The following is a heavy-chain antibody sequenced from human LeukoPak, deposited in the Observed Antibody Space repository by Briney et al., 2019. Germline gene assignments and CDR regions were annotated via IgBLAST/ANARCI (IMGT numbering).Heavy chain of an antibody. CDR1: GFTFSSYG. CDR3: ARDPGYCSGGSCYDY. J-gene: IGHJ4*02. V-gene: IGHV3-30*03. D-gene: IGHD2-15*01. Sequence: GGSLRLSCAASGFTFSSYGMHWVRQAPGKGLEWVAVISYDGSNKYYADSVKGRFTISRDNSKNTLYLQMNSLRVEDTAVYYCARDPGYCSGGSCYDYWGQGTLVTVSS. CDR2: ISYDGSNK.